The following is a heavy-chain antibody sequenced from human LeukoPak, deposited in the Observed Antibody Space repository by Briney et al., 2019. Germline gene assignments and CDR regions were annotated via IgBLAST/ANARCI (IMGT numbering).Heavy chain of an antibody. J-gene: IGHJ2*01. Sequence: PSQTLSLTCTVSGGSISSGDYYWSWIRQPPGKGLEWIGYIYHSGSTYYNPSLKSRVTISVDRSKNQFSLKLSSVTAADTAVYYCARVVDSVPEYFDLWGRGTLVTVSS. CDR1: GGSISSGDYY. D-gene: IGHD2-15*01. V-gene: IGHV4-30-2*01. CDR2: IYHSGST. CDR3: ARVVDSVPEYFDL.